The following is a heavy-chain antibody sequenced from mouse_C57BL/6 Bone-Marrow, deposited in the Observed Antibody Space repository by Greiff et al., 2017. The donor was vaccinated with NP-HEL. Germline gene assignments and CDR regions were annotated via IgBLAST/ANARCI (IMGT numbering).Heavy chain of an antibody. CDR2: IRSKSNNYAT. V-gene: IGHV10-1*01. J-gene: IGHJ1*03. CDR3: VRQRDFPRYWYFDV. Sequence: DVKLVESGGGLVQPKGSLKLSCAASGFSFNTYAMNWVRQAPGKGLEWVARIRSKSNNYATYYADSVKDRFTISRDDSESMLYLQMNNLKTEDTAMYYCVRQRDFPRYWYFDVWGTGTTVTVSS. CDR1: GFSFNTYA.